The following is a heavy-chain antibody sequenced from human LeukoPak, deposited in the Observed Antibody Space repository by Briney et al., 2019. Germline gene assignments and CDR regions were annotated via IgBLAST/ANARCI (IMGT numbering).Heavy chain of an antibody. D-gene: IGHD5-12*01. V-gene: IGHV1-2*02. CDR2: INPNSGGT. J-gene: IGHJ4*02. Sequence: GASVKVSCKASGYTFTCYYMHWVRQAPGQGLEWMGWINPNSGGTNYAQKFQGRVTMTRDTSISTAYMELSRLRSDDTAVYYCARDDGIKRGYSGYADYWGQGTLVTVSS. CDR3: ARDDGIKRGYSGYADY. CDR1: GYTFTCYY.